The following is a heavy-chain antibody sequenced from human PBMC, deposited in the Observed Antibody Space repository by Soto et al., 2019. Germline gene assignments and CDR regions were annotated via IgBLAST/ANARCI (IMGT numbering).Heavy chain of an antibody. D-gene: IGHD3-9*01. Sequence: GASVKVSCKASGYTFTGYYMHWVRQAPGQGLEWMGWINPNSGGTNYAQKFQGWVTMTRDTSISTAYMELSRLRSDDTAVYYCAIDADYDILTGYYLLDGMDVWGQGTTVTVSS. V-gene: IGHV1-2*04. J-gene: IGHJ6*02. CDR2: INPNSGGT. CDR3: AIDADYDILTGYYLLDGMDV. CDR1: GYTFTGYY.